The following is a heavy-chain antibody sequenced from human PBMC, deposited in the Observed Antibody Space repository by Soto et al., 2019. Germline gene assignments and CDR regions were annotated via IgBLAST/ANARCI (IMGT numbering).Heavy chain of an antibody. Sequence: ASVKVSCKVSGYTLTELSMHWVRQAPGKGLEWMGGFDPEDGETIYAQKLQGRVTMTEDTSTDTAYMELSSLRSEDTAVYYCATGPKYYDILTGSALDYWGQGTLVTVSS. CDR2: FDPEDGET. V-gene: IGHV1-24*01. D-gene: IGHD3-9*01. CDR1: GYTLTELS. CDR3: ATGPKYYDILTGSALDY. J-gene: IGHJ4*02.